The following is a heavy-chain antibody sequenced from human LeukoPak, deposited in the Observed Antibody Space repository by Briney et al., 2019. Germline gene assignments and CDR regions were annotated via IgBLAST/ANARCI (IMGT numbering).Heavy chain of an antibody. V-gene: IGHV3-53*01. J-gene: IGHJ1*01. CDR2: IYSADST. CDR3: ATVEYYDSSGSCYFQH. D-gene: IGHD3-22*01. CDR1: GFTVSSNY. Sequence: PGGSLRLSCAASGFTVSSNYMSWVRQAPGKGLELVPVIYSADSTYYADSVKGRFTISRDNSKNTLYLQMNSLRAEDTAVYYCATVEYYDSSGSCYFQHWGQGTLLTVSS.